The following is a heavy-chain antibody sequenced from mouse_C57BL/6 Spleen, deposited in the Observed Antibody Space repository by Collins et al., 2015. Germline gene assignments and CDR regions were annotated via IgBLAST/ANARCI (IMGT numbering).Heavy chain of an antibody. Sequence: GLEWIGQIYPGDGDTNYNGKFKGKATLTADKSSSTAYMQVSSLTSEDSAVYFCSRGMFWGQGTLVTVSA. CDR3: SRGMF. V-gene: IGHV1-80*01. CDR2: IYPGDGDT. J-gene: IGHJ3*01.